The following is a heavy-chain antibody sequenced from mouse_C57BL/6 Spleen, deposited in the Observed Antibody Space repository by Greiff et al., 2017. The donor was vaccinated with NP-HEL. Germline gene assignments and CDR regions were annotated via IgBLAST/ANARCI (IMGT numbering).Heavy chain of an antibody. CDR2: ISGGGGNT. J-gene: IGHJ4*01. Sequence: EVQRVESGGGLVKPGGSLKLSCAASGFTFSSYTMSWVRQTPEKRLEWVATISGGGGNTYYPDSVKGRFTISRDNAKNTLYLQMSSLRSEDTALYYCARLYSGSAMDYWGQGTSVTVSS. CDR3: ARLYSGSAMDY. D-gene: IGHD2-12*01. V-gene: IGHV5-9*01. CDR1: GFTFSSYT.